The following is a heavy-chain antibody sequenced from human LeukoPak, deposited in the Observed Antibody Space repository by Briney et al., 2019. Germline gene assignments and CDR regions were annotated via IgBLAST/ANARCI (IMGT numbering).Heavy chain of an antibody. CDR2: ISGSGGST. CDR1: GFTVSSNY. D-gene: IGHD2-2*02. J-gene: IGHJ3*02. CDR3: AKVFYPIQKNAFDI. V-gene: IGHV3-23*01. Sequence: GGSLRLSCAASGFTVSSNYMSWVRQAPGKGLEWVSAISGSGGSTYYADPVKGRFTISRDHSKNTLYLQMNSLRAEDTAVYYCAKVFYPIQKNAFDIWGQGTMVTVSS.